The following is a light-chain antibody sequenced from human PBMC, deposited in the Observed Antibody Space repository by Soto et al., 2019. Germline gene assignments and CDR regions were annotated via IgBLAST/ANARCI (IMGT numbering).Light chain of an antibody. CDR1: SSDVGGYNY. V-gene: IGLV2-14*01. J-gene: IGLJ1*01. Sequence: QSVLTQPASVSGSPGQSITISCTGTSSDVGGYNYVSWYQQHPGKAPKLMIYDVSNRPSGVSNRFSGSKSGNTASLTISGLQADDEADYYCSSYTSSITILYVFGTGTKVTV. CDR2: DVS. CDR3: SSYTSSITILYV.